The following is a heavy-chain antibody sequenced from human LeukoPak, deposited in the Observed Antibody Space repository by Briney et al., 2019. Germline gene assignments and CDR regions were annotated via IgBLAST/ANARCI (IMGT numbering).Heavy chain of an antibody. CDR2: INHSGST. D-gene: IGHD2-21*02. CDR1: GGSFSGYY. CDR3: ARSMTLDFDY. Sequence: PSETLSLTCAVYGGSFSGYYWSWIRQPPGKGLEWIGEINHSGSTNYNPSLKSRVTISVDTSKNQFSLKLSSVTAADTAVYYCARSMTLDFDYRGQGTLVTVSS. J-gene: IGHJ4*02. V-gene: IGHV4-34*01.